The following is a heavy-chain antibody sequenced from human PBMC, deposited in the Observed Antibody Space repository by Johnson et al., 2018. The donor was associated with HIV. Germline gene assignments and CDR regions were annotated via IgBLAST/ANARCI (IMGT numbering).Heavy chain of an antibody. J-gene: IGHJ3*02. Sequence: QVQLVESGGGLVQPGGSLRLSCAASGFTFSSYAMHWVRQAPGKGLEWVAVISYDGSNKYYADSVKGRFTISRDNSKNTLHLQMNSLRAADTAVYYCASYSSSDAFDIRGQGTMVTVSS. V-gene: IGHV3-30-3*01. CDR2: ISYDGSNK. CDR1: GFTFSSYA. CDR3: ASYSSSDAFDI. D-gene: IGHD6-6*01.